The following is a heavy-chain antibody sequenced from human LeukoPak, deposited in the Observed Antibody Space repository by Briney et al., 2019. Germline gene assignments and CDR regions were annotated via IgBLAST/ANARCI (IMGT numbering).Heavy chain of an antibody. CDR1: GFTFSRYA. V-gene: IGHV3-48*03. CDR3: ARSNRDAFDM. CDR2: ISSSGTTK. D-gene: IGHD2/OR15-2a*01. Sequence: GGSLRLSCAASGFTFSRYAMSWVRQAPGKGLEWVSYISSSGTTKYYADSVKGRFTLSRDNAKKSLSLQMNSLRAEDTAIYYCARSNRDAFDMWGQGTVVTVSS. J-gene: IGHJ3*02.